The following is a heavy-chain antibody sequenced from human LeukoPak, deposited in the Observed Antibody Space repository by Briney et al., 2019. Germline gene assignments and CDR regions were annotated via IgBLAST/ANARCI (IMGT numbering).Heavy chain of an antibody. D-gene: IGHD3-3*01. CDR2: INHSGST. Sequence: SETLSLTCAVYGGSFSVCYWTWVRQPPGKGLEWIGEINHSGSTSYTPSLKSRVTMSVDTSKNQFSLKLSSVTAADTAVYYCVIWIGTTSNDYWGQGTLVTVSS. V-gene: IGHV4-34*01. J-gene: IGHJ4*02. CDR3: VIWIGTTSNDY. CDR1: GGSFSVCY.